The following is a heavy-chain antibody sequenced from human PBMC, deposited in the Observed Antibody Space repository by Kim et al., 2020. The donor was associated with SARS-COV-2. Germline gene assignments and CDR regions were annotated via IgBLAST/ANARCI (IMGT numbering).Heavy chain of an antibody. CDR1: GFTVSSNY. D-gene: IGHD7-27*01. J-gene: IGHJ5*02. Sequence: GGSLRLSCAASGFTVSSNYMSWVRQAPGKGLEWVSVIYSGGSTYYADSVKGRFTISRDNSKNTLYLQMNSLRAEDTAVYYCARDLGSNWGRWFDPWGQGTLVTVSS. V-gene: IGHV3-53*01. CDR3: ARDLGSNWGRWFDP. CDR2: IYSGGST.